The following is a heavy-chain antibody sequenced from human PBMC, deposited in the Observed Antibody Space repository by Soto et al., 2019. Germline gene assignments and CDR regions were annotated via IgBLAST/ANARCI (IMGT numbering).Heavy chain of an antibody. D-gene: IGHD6-13*01. CDR1: GGTFSSYT. CDR2: IIPILGIA. Sequence: SVKVSCRASGGTFSSYTISWVRQAPGQGLEWMGRIIPILGIANYAQKFQGRVTITADKSTSTAYMELSSLRSEDTAVYYCARDDPSGYSSSWYTDYWGQGTLVTVSS. J-gene: IGHJ4*02. CDR3: ARDDPSGYSSSWYTDY. V-gene: IGHV1-69*04.